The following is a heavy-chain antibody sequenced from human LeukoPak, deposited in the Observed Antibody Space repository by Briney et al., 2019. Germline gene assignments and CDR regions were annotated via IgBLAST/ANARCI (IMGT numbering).Heavy chain of an antibody. CDR1: GFTLSNYP. V-gene: IGHV3-23*01. CDR2: IGEEKSGNWT. Sequence: GGSLRLSCAASGFTLSNYPMGWVRQAPVKGLEWLSAIGEEKSGNWTKSADSVKGCFTISRDNSENTLYLQMDSLTVEDTAVYYCAKAGVISGWDYWGQGVLVTVSS. D-gene: IGHD3-3*02. CDR3: AKAGVISGWDY. J-gene: IGHJ4*02.